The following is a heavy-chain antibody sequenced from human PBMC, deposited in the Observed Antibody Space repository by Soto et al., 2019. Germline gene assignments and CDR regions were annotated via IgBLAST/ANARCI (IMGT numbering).Heavy chain of an antibody. CDR1: GFTFRNYA. Sequence: QVHLVESGGGVVQPGRSLRLSCAASGFTFRNYAMHWVRQAPGKGLECVAVISYYGGNKFYRDYVKGRFTISRDNSKNTLYLQINSLRYEDTAVYYCARGDREDIAVVIGVRPGEYGVDVWGQGATVTVSS. V-gene: IGHV3-30-3*01. CDR3: ARGDREDIAVVIGVRPGEYGVDV. D-gene: IGHD2-15*01. CDR2: ISYYGGNK. J-gene: IGHJ6*02.